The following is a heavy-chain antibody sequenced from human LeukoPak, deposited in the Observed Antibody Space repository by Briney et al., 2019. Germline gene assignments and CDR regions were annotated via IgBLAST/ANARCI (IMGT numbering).Heavy chain of an antibody. CDR3: ARGGDGAPFYPDY. Sequence: GGSLRLSCAASGFTFSSYAMHWVRQAPGKGLEWVAVISYDGSNKYYADSVKGRFTISRDNAKNSLFLQMNSLRDEDTAVYSCARGGDGAPFYPDYWGQGTLVTVSS. J-gene: IGHJ4*02. CDR1: GFTFSSYA. D-gene: IGHD4/OR15-4a*01. CDR2: ISYDGSNK. V-gene: IGHV3-30-3*01.